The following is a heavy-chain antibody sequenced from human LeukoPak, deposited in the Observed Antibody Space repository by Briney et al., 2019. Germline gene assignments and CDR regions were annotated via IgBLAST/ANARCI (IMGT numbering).Heavy chain of an antibody. CDR1: GFTFSSYW. Sequence: GGSLRLSCAGSGFTFSSYWMSCVRQAPGKGLEWVANIKQDGSEKYYVDSVKGRFTISRDNSKNTLYLQMNSLRAEDTAVYYCARGGNYDFWSGYYGPIFDYWGQGTLVTVSS. CDR3: ARGGNYDFWSGYYGPIFDY. V-gene: IGHV3-7*03. CDR2: IKQDGSEK. D-gene: IGHD3-3*01. J-gene: IGHJ4*02.